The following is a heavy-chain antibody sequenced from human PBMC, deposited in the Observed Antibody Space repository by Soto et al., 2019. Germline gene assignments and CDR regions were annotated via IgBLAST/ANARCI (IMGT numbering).Heavy chain of an antibody. V-gene: IGHV3-30*03. CDR2: ISYDGSNK. J-gene: IGHJ4*02. D-gene: IGHD6-19*01. CDR1: GFTFSSYG. Sequence: GGSLRLSCAASGFTFSSYGMHWVRQAPGKGLEWVAVISYDGSNKYYADSVKGRFTISRDNSKNTLYLQMNSLRAEDTAVYYCARDFTGIAVAGTIYWGQGTLVTVSS. CDR3: ARDFTGIAVAGTIY.